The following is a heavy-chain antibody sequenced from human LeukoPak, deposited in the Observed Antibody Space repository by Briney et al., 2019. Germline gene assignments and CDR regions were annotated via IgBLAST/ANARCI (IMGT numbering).Heavy chain of an antibody. V-gene: IGHV4-34*01. CDR3: ARGRYSYGTTYYYYMDV. J-gene: IGHJ6*03. CDR1: GGSFSGYY. CDR2: INHSGST. Sequence: PSETLSLTCAVYGGSFSGYYWSWIRQPPGKGLEWSGEINHSGSTNYNPSLKSRVTISVDTSKNQFSLKLSSVTAAETAVYYCARGRYSYGTTYYYYMDVWGKGNTVTVSS. D-gene: IGHD5-18*01.